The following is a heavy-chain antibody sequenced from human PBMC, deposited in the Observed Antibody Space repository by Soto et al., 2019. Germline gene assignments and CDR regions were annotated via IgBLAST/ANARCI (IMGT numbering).Heavy chain of an antibody. J-gene: IGHJ6*02. Sequence: SLRLSCAASGFTFSSYEMNWVRQAPGKGLEWVSYISSSGSTIFYADSVKGRFTISIDNAKNSLYLQMNSLRAEDTAVYYCARDDGLGLAPYYRMDVWGQGTTVTVSS. D-gene: IGHD3-10*01. CDR2: ISSSGSTI. CDR3: ARDDGLGLAPYYRMDV. CDR1: GFTFSSYE. V-gene: IGHV3-48*03.